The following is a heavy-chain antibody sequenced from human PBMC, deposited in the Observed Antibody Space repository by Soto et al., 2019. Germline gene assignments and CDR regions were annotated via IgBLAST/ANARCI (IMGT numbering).Heavy chain of an antibody. D-gene: IGHD3-16*01. CDR3: AKDRRAGGNSAFYFDF. CDR2: ISATGGGT. V-gene: IGHV3-23*01. Sequence: QXLSGADSGVKFSTYSMSWVRQAPGKGLEWVSLISATGGGTYYADSVKGRFTISRDNSHNTLYLQVHSLTAEDTAVYYCAKDRRAGGNSAFYFDFWGQGAQVTVSS. J-gene: IGHJ4*02. CDR1: GVKFSTYS.